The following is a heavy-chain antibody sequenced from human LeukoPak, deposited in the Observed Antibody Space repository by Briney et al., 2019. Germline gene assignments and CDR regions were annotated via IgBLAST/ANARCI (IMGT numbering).Heavy chain of an antibody. CDR1: GGTFSSYA. CDR2: IIPIFGTA. V-gene: IGHV1-69*05. CDR3: ARALEAGSGPGSHAFDI. Sequence: SVKVSCKASGGTFSSYAISWVRQAPGQGLEWMGRIIPIFGTANYAQKFQGRVTITTDESTSTAYMELSSLRSEDTAVYYCARALEAGSGPGSHAFDIWGQGTMVTVSS. J-gene: IGHJ3*02. D-gene: IGHD2-15*01.